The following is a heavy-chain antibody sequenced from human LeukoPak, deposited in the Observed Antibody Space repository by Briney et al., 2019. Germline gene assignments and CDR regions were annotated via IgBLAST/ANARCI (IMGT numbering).Heavy chain of an antibody. CDR1: GVSISSSNSY. Sequence: SETLSLTCTVSGVSISSSNSYWGWIRQPPGKGLEWIGSIYYSGNTYYNASLKSQVSNSIDTSKNQFSLRLTSVTAADTAVYYCARQTGSGLFILPGGQGTLVTVSS. D-gene: IGHD3/OR15-3a*01. J-gene: IGHJ4*02. CDR3: ARQTGSGLFILP. CDR2: IYYSGNT. V-gene: IGHV4-39*01.